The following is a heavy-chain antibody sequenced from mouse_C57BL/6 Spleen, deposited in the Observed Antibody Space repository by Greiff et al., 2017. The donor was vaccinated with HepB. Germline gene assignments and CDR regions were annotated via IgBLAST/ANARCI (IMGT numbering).Heavy chain of an antibody. D-gene: IGHD1-1*01. CDR1: GFTFSDYY. Sequence: EVMLVESEGGLVQPGSSMKLSCTASGFTFSDYYMAWVRQVPEKGLEWVANINYDGSSTYYLDSLKSRFIISRDNAKNILYLQMSSLKSEYTATYYCARYCYGSSYGYFDVWGTGTTVTVSS. CDR3: ARYCYGSSYGYFDV. J-gene: IGHJ1*03. CDR2: INYDGSST. V-gene: IGHV5-16*01.